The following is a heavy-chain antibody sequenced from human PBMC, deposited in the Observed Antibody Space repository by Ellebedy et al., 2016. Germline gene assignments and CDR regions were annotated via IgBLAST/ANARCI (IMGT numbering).Heavy chain of an antibody. D-gene: IGHD1-1*01. Sequence: GESLKISXAASEFIFSNYAMHWVRQAPGKGLEWVAVIWYDAGHESYAHSVKGRFTISRDSSKNTVYLQMNSLTAEDTAVYYCARNTTSVPFDYWGPGTLVTVSS. CDR2: IWYDAGHE. CDR1: EFIFSNYA. J-gene: IGHJ4*02. V-gene: IGHV3-33*08. CDR3: ARNTTSVPFDY.